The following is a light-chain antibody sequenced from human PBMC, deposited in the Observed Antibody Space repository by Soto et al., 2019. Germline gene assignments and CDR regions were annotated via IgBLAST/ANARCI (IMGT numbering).Light chain of an antibody. CDR2: AAV. CDR1: QGISQY. J-gene: IGKJ4*01. CDR3: QQVNYYPFT. Sequence: DIHLTQSPSLLSASVGDRVTITCRASQGISQYVAWYQQKPGKAHKLLIYAAVVLQGGIPSRVSGSGSATEFILTISGLQPEDFATYYCQQVNYYPFTFGGGTRVEIK. V-gene: IGKV1-9*01.